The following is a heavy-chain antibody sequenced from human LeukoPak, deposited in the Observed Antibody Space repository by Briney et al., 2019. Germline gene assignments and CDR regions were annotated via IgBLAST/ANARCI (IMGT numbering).Heavy chain of an antibody. CDR3: ATAARLGY. V-gene: IGHV3-66*02. CDR2: IYIGGST. J-gene: IGHJ4*02. Sequence: PGGSLRLSCAASGFTVSSNYMSWVRQAPGKGLEGGSVIYIGGSTYYADSVKGRFTISRDNSKNTLYLQMNSLRAEATAVYYCATAARLGYWGQGTLVTVSS. D-gene: IGHD6-6*01. CDR1: GFTVSSNY.